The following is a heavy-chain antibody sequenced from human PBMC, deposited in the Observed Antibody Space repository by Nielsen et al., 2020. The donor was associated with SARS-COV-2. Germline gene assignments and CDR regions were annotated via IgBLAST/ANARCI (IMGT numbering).Heavy chain of an antibody. J-gene: IGHJ4*02. V-gene: IGHV1-2*06. CDR2: INPNTGDT. CDR3: ARDSSGSYRRVDY. CDR1: GYTFTDYY. D-gene: IGHD1-26*01. Sequence: ASVKVSCKASGYTFTDYYIDWVRQAPGQGLEWMGRINPNTGDTNYAQNFQGRVTMTRDTSTSTVYMELSSLRSDDTAVYYCARDSSGSYRRVDYWGQGTLVTVSS.